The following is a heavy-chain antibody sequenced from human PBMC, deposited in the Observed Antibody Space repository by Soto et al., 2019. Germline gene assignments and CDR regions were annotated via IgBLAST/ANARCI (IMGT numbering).Heavy chain of an antibody. J-gene: IGHJ6*03. Sequence: PGGSLRLSCAASGFTFSSYGMHWVRQAPGKGLEWVAVISYDGSNKYYADSVKGRFTISRDNSKNTLYLQMNSLRAEDTAVYYCAKDGYSRTYYMDVWGKGTTVTVSS. CDR1: GFTFSSYG. CDR3: AKDGYSRTYYMDV. D-gene: IGHD6-13*01. CDR2: ISYDGSNK. V-gene: IGHV3-30*18.